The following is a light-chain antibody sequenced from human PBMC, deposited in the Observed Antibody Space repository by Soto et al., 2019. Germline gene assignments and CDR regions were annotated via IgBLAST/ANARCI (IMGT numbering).Light chain of an antibody. J-gene: IGLJ1*01. CDR1: SSDVGTYKY. CDR2: EVT. V-gene: IGLV2-8*01. Sequence: QSVLTQPPSASGSPGQSVTISCTGTSSDVGTYKYVSWYQQHPGKAPKPMIYEVTKRPSGVPDRFSGSKSGNTASLTVSGLQAEDEADYYCSSYAGSNNFVFGTGTKVTVL. CDR3: SSYAGSNNFV.